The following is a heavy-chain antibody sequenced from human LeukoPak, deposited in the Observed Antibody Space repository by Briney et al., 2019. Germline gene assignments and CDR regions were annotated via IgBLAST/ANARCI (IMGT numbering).Heavy chain of an antibody. CDR1: GFTFSTYS. V-gene: IGHV3-21*01. CDR2: ISGSSDYI. Sequence: GGSLRLSCAASGFTFSTYSMNWVRQAPGKGLEWVSSISGSSDYISYADSVKGRFTMSRDNAKNSLYLQMNSLRAEDTAVYYCARVFFGYYGVDVWGQGTTVTVSS. D-gene: IGHD3-3*01. CDR3: ARVFFGYYGVDV. J-gene: IGHJ6*02.